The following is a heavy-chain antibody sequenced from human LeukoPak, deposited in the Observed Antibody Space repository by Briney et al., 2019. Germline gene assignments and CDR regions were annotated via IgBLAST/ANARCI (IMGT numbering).Heavy chain of an antibody. V-gene: IGHV4-34*01. Sequence: SETLSLTCAVYGGSFSGYYWSWIRQPPGKGLEWIGEINHSGSTNYNPSLKSRVTISIDTSKNEFSLKLSSVTAADTAVYYCARTGGSFYFYYYMDVWGKGTTVTVSS. J-gene: IGHJ6*03. CDR3: ARTGGSFYFYYYMDV. CDR1: GGSFSGYY. CDR2: INHSGST. D-gene: IGHD3-10*01.